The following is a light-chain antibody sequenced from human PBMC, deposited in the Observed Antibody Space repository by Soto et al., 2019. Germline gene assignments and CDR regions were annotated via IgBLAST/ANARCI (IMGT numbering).Light chain of an antibody. Sequence: DVVMTQSPLSLPVTLGQPASISCRSSESLVYSDGNTYLSWFQQRPGQSPRRLIYKVSNRDSGVPDRFSGSGSGTDFTLKISRVEAEDVGVYYCMQGTHWPRYTFGQGTKLEI. V-gene: IGKV2-30*01. CDR1: ESLVYSDGNTY. J-gene: IGKJ2*01. CDR3: MQGTHWPRYT. CDR2: KVS.